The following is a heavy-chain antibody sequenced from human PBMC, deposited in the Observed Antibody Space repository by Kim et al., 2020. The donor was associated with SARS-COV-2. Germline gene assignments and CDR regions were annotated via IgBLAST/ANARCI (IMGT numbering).Heavy chain of an antibody. J-gene: IGHJ4*02. Sequence: ASVKVSYKASGYTFTDYYMHWVRQAPGQGLEWMGWINPYSGGTNYAQKFKGRVTMTRDTSITTAYMELSRLRSDDTAMYYCARGGIYSSGQIDYWGQGTL. CDR1: GYTFTDYY. CDR3: ARGGIYSSGQIDY. D-gene: IGHD6-19*01. CDR2: INPYSGGT. V-gene: IGHV1-2*02.